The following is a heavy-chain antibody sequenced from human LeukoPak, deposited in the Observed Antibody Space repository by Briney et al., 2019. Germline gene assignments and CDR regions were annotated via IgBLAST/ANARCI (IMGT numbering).Heavy chain of an antibody. Sequence: GESLKISCKGSGYSFTSYWIGWVRQMPGKGLECMGIIYPDDSDTRYSPSFQGQVTLSADKSISTAYLQWSSLKASDTAMYFCARRMTGRYYFDYWGQGTLVTVSS. CDR1: GYSFTSYW. J-gene: IGHJ4*02. D-gene: IGHD3-9*01. V-gene: IGHV5-51*01. CDR3: ARRMTGRYYFDY. CDR2: IYPDDSDT.